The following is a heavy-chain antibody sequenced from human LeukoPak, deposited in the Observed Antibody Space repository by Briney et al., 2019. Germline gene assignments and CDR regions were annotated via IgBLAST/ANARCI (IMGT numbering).Heavy chain of an antibody. Sequence: TSKTLSLTCTVSGGSISSSSYYWGWIRQPPGKGLEWIGSIYYSGSTYYNPSLKSRVTISVDTSKNQFSLKLSSVTAADTAVYYCARHVVAVAGTNPYYYYYYMDVWGKGTTVTVSS. CDR1: GGSISSSSYY. CDR2: IYYSGST. V-gene: IGHV4-39*01. D-gene: IGHD6-19*01. J-gene: IGHJ6*03. CDR3: ARHVVAVAGTNPYYYYYYMDV.